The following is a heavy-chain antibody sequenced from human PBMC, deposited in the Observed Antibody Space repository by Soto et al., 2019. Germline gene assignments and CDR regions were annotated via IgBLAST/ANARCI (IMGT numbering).Heavy chain of an antibody. J-gene: IGHJ4*02. V-gene: IGHV4-59*08. CDR2: IYYSGSN. CDR1: GGSISSDY. D-gene: IGHD3-10*01. Sequence: QVRLQESGPGLVKPSETLSLTCTVSGGSISSDYWAWIRQPPGKRLEWIGYIYYSGSNNDNPSLKSRVTMSIDTSKNQFSLKLSSVTAADTAGYYCARLVWFGELSFDYWGRGTLVTVSS. CDR3: ARLVWFGELSFDY.